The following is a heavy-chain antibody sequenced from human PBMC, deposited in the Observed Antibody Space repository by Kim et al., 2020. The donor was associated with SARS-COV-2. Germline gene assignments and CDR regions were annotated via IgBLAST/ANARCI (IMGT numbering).Heavy chain of an antibody. CDR3: TSFPATTVPILASFD. D-gene: IGHD1-1*01. J-gene: IGHJ3*02. CDR2: IRCKANSYAT. Sequence: WGSLRLSCAASGFTFSGSAIHWVRQASGKGLAWVGRIRCKANSYATAYAASVRVSFSIARDNSKITPHLQMNNLKTEATAVYDCTSFPATTVPILASFD. V-gene: IGHV3-73*01. CDR1: GFTFSGSA.